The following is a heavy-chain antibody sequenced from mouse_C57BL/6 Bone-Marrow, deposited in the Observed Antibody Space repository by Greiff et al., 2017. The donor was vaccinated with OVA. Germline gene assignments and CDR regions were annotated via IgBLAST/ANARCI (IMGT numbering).Heavy chain of an antibody. CDR2: ISSGSSTI. CDR3: ARLATDYFDY. CDR1: GFTFSDYG. J-gene: IGHJ2*01. Sequence: DVQLVESGGGLVKPGGSLKLSCAASGFTFSDYGMHWVRQAPEKGLEWVAYISSGSSTIYYADTVKGRFTISRDNAKNTLFLQMTSLRSEDTAMYYCARLATDYFDYWGQGTTLTVSS. V-gene: IGHV5-17*01. D-gene: IGHD1-1*01.